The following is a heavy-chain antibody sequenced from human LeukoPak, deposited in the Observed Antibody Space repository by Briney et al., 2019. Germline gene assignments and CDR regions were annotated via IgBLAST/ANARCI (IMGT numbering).Heavy chain of an antibody. D-gene: IGHD6-19*01. CDR2: IYHSGST. Sequence: PSETLSLTCTVSGYSISSGYYWGWIRQPPGKGLEWIGSIYHSGSTYYNPSLKSRVTISVDTSKNQFSLKLSSVTAADTAVYYCARDTPSGWYGGTDYWGQGTLVTVSS. J-gene: IGHJ4*02. V-gene: IGHV4-38-2*02. CDR3: ARDTPSGWYGGTDY. CDR1: GYSISSGYY.